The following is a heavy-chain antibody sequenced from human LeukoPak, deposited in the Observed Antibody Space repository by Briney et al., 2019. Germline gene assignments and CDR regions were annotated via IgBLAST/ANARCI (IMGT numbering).Heavy chain of an antibody. Sequence: ASVKVSCKASGYTFTSYYMHWVRQAPGQGLEWMGLINPSSSTSYAQKFQGRLSLTRDMSTSTDYMELSSLRSEDTAVYYCARDNSVGDTAWWFDPWGQGTLVTVSS. CDR2: INPSSST. CDR3: ARDNSVGDTAWWFDP. J-gene: IGHJ5*02. V-gene: IGHV1-46*01. D-gene: IGHD1-26*01. CDR1: GYTFTSYY.